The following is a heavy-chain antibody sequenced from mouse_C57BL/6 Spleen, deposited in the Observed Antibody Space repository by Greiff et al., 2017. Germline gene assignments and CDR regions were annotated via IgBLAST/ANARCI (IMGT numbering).Heavy chain of an antibody. CDR3: TREGAYYRYCDY. J-gene: IGHJ2*01. V-gene: IGHV1-15*01. D-gene: IGHD2-10*01. CDR2: IDPETGGT. Sequence: VNVVESGAELVRPGASVTLSCKASGYTFTDYEMHWVKQTPVHGLEWIGAIDPETGGTAYNQKFKGKAILTADKSSSTAYMELRSLTSEDSAVYYCTREGAYYRYCDYWGQGTTLTVSS. CDR1: GYTFTDYE.